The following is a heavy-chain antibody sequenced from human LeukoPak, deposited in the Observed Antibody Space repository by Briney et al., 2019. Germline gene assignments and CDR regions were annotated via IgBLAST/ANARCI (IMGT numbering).Heavy chain of an antibody. V-gene: IGHV1-18*01. Sequence: ASVKVSCKASGYTFTSYGISWVRQAPGQGLEWMGWISAYNGNTNYAQKFQGRVTMTTDTSTSTAYMELRSLRSDDTAVYYCARSPHDEWELLPYGYWGQGTLVTVSS. D-gene: IGHD1-26*01. CDR1: GYTFTSYG. J-gene: IGHJ4*02. CDR3: ARSPHDEWELLPYGY. CDR2: ISAYNGNT.